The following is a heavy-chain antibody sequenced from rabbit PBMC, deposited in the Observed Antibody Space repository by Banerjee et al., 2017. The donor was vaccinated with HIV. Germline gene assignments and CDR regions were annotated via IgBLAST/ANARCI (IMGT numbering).Heavy chain of an antibody. V-gene: IGHV1S45*01. CDR1: GSDISSNA. CDR3: ARDLAGVIGWNFNF. CDR2: IYSSSGNT. Sequence: QEQLEESGGGLVKPGGTLTLTCKASGSDISSNAMCWVRQAPGKGLELIACIYSSSGNTVYASWAKGRFTISKTSWTTVTLQMTSLTAADTATYFCARDLAGVIGWNFNFWGPGTLVTVS. D-gene: IGHD4-1*01. J-gene: IGHJ6*01.